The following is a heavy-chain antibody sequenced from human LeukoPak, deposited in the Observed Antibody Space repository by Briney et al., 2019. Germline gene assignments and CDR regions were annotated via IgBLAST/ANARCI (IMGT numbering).Heavy chain of an antibody. CDR3: AKVLRYFMDV. CDR1: GFTFSTYA. J-gene: IGHJ6*02. CDR2: ISNNGGTT. D-gene: IGHD3-9*01. V-gene: IGHV3-64*04. Sequence: PGGSLRLSCSASGFTFSTYAMHWVRQAPGKGLEYVSAISNNGGTTYYADSVKGRFTISRDNSKNTLYLQMNSLRAEDTAVYYCAKVLRYFMDVWGQGTTVTVSS.